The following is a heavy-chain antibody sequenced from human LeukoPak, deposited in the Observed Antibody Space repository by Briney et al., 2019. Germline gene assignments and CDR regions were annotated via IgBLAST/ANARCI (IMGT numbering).Heavy chain of an antibody. CDR1: GFTFSINT. J-gene: IGHJ3*02. D-gene: IGHD2-15*01. V-gene: IGHV3-48*04. CDR2: ISSSSSTI. CDR3: ARDDYCSGGSCLDAFDI. Sequence: PGGSLRLSCAASGFTFSINTLNWVRQAPGKGLEWLSYISSSSSTIYYADSVKGRFTISRDNAKNSLYLQMNSLRAEDTAVYYCARDDYCSGGSCLDAFDIWGQGTMVTVSS.